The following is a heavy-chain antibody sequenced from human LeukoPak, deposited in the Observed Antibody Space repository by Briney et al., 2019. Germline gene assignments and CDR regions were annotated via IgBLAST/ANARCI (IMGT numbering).Heavy chain of an antibody. CDR2: ISSSSSYI. Sequence: GGSLRLSCAASGFTFSSYSMNWVRQAPGKGLEWVSSISSSSSYIYYADSVKGRFTISGDNAKNSLYLQMNSLRAEDTAVYYCARGSYCSGGSCLEDRYYYYGMDVWGQGTTVTVSS. CDR1: GFTFSSYS. CDR3: ARGSYCSGGSCLEDRYYYYGMDV. D-gene: IGHD2-15*01. V-gene: IGHV3-21*01. J-gene: IGHJ6*02.